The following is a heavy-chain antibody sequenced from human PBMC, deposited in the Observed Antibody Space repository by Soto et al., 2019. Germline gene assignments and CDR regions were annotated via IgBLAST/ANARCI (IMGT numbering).Heavy chain of an antibody. CDR3: ARDKARLQLGGNYYYILDV. Sequence: QVQLEQSGAEVKKPGSSVKVSCKASGGTFSNSASSLVRQSPGQGLEWVGGVMPIFHTPDYAQKFQGRVTITADESTNTAYMEVSGLKSGDTAVYYCARDKARLQLGGNYYYILDVWGQGTTVTVSS. CDR1: GGTFSNSA. CDR2: VMPIFHTP. J-gene: IGHJ6*02. D-gene: IGHD5-12*01. V-gene: IGHV1-69*12.